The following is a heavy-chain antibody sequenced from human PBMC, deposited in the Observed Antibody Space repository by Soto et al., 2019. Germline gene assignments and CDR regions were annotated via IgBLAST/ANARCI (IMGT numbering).Heavy chain of an antibody. Sequence: GGSLRLFCAASGFTFGSYGMHWVRQATGEGLEWISSFTTAGNTYYAGSVKGRFTISRDDAKNSFYLQMNSLRAGDTAVYYCARFTSSSLDFWGHGTLVTVSS. D-gene: IGHD6-6*01. CDR1: GFTFGSYG. CDR2: FTTAGNT. V-gene: IGHV3-13*01. CDR3: ARFTSSSLDF. J-gene: IGHJ4*01.